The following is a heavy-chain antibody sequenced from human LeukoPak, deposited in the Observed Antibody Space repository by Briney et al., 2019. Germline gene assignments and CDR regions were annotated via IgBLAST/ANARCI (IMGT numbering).Heavy chain of an antibody. CDR2: ILYDGSNE. Sequence: PGTSLRLSCAASGFTFSSHGMHWVHQAPGMGLEWVALILYDGSNEYYADSVQGRFTISRDSSRNTLYLQMNSLRAEDTAVYYCAKDGTGGYYYLDYWGQGTPVTVSS. J-gene: IGHJ4*02. V-gene: IGHV3-30*18. D-gene: IGHD3-22*01. CDR1: GFTFSSHG. CDR3: AKDGTGGYYYLDY.